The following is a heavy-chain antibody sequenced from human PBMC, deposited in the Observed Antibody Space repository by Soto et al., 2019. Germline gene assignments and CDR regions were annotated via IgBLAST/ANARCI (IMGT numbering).Heavy chain of an antibody. J-gene: IGHJ5*02. Sequence: GGSLRLSCAASGFTFSSYAMSWVRPAPGKGLEWVSAISGSGGSTYYADSVKGRFTISRDNSKNTLYLQMNSLRAEDTAVYYCAKDLAQWLTDNWFDPWGQGTLVTVSS. V-gene: IGHV3-23*01. CDR2: ISGSGGST. CDR3: AKDLAQWLTDNWFDP. D-gene: IGHD6-19*01. CDR1: GFTFSSYA.